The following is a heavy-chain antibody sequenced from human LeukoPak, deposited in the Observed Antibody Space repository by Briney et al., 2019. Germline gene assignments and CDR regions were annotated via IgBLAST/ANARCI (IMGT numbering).Heavy chain of an antibody. V-gene: IGHV3-7*04. Sequence: GGSLRLSCAVSGFKFKSYWMTWVRQAPGKGLEWVATIKQDGSEKYYVDSVKGRGTIARDNAKNPLYLQMNSLRAEDTAVYYCARPYYDFWSGYYILGGMDVWGQGTTVTVSS. J-gene: IGHJ6*02. CDR2: IKQDGSEK. CDR3: ARPYYDFWSGYYILGGMDV. CDR1: GFKFKSYW. D-gene: IGHD3-3*01.